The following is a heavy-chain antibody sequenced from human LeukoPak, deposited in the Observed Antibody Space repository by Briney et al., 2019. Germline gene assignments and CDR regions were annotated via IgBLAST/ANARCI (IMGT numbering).Heavy chain of an antibody. J-gene: IGHJ4*02. CDR3: AKDQSFGVVAATIDY. Sequence: GGSLRLSCAASGFTFSSYAMSWVRQAPGKGLEWVSAISGSGGSTYYADSVKGRFTISRDNSKNTLYLQMNSLRAEDTAVYYCAKDQSFGVVAATIDYWGQGTLVTVSS. D-gene: IGHD2-15*01. CDR2: ISGSGGST. CDR1: GFTFSSYA. V-gene: IGHV3-23*01.